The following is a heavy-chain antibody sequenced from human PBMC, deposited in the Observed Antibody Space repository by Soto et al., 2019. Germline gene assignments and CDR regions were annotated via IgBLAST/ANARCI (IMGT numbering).Heavy chain of an antibody. D-gene: IGHD6-6*01. Sequence: GGSLRLSCAASGFTFSSYSMNWVRQAPGKGLEWVSSISSSSSYIYYADSVKGRFTISRDNAKNSLYLQMNSLRAEDTAVYYCAREPVRDSSYHDAFDIWGQGTMVTVSS. CDR1: GFTFSSYS. CDR2: ISSSSSYI. J-gene: IGHJ3*02. V-gene: IGHV3-21*01. CDR3: AREPVRDSSYHDAFDI.